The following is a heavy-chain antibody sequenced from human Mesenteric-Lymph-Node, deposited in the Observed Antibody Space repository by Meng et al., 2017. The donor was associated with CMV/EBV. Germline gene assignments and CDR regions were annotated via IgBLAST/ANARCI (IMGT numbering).Heavy chain of an antibody. D-gene: IGHD3-3*01. V-gene: IGHV3-21*01. CDR2: ISSRSSYI. J-gene: IGHJ4*02. Sequence: GESLKISCAASGFTFSSYSMNWVRQAPGKGLEWVSSISSRSSYIYYADSVKGRFTISRDNAKNSLYLQMNSLRAEDTAVYYCARESGSSDCWSGYYREGVDYWGQGTLVTVSS. CDR1: GFTFSSYS. CDR3: ARESGSSDCWSGYYREGVDY.